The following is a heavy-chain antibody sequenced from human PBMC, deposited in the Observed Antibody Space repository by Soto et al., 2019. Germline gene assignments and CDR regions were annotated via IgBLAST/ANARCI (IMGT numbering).Heavy chain of an antibody. CDR1: GFTFDDYT. J-gene: IGHJ4*02. CDR3: AKGMVRGISERRFDY. Sequence: EVQLVESGGVVVQPGGSLRLSCAASGFTFDDYTMHWVRQAPGKGLGWVSLISWDGGSTYYADSVKGRFTISRDNSKNSLYLQMNSLRTEDTALYYCAKGMVRGISERRFDYWGQGTLVTVSS. CDR2: ISWDGGST. D-gene: IGHD3-10*01. V-gene: IGHV3-43*01.